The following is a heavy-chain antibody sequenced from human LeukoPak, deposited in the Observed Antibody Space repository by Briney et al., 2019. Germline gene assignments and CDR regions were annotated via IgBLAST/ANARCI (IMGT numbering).Heavy chain of an antibody. Sequence: PSETLSLTCTVSGGSISSDYWSWIRQPPGKGLEWIGYIYYSGSTNYNPSLKSRVTISLDRSKNQLSLKLTSVTAADTAVYYCARDDSSSSYWGQGTLVTVSS. CDR1: GGSISSDY. J-gene: IGHJ4*02. CDR2: IYYSGST. V-gene: IGHV4-59*01. D-gene: IGHD6-6*01. CDR3: ARDDSSSSY.